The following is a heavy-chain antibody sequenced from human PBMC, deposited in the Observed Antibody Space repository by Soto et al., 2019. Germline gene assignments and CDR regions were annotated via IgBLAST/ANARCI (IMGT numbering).Heavy chain of an antibody. D-gene: IGHD6-6*01. CDR3: ARSSIKPQVYMYPYDS. CDR1: GCSVSSNSYS. CDR2: IYSTENT. J-gene: IGHJ4*02. V-gene: IGHV4-39*01. Sequence: SETLSLTCTVSGCSVSSNSYSWGWIRQSPGKGLEWIGTIYSTENTYYHPSLLSRVTISVDTSKNEFSLRLKSVTAADTAVYYCARSSIKPQVYMYPYDSWSQGTLVTVSS.